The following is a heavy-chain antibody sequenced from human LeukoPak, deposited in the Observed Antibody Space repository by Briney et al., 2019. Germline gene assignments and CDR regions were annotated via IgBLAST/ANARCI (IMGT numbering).Heavy chain of an antibody. CDR3: ARVPSRGYSYGLDY. CDR2: ISSNGGST. V-gene: IGHV3-64*01. Sequence: GGSLRLSCAASGFTFSSYAMHWVRQAPGKGLEYVSAISSNGGSTYYANSVKGRFTISRDNSKNTLYLQMGGLRAEDMAVYYCARVPSRGYSYGLDYWGQGTLVTVSS. J-gene: IGHJ4*02. CDR1: GFTFSSYA. D-gene: IGHD5-18*01.